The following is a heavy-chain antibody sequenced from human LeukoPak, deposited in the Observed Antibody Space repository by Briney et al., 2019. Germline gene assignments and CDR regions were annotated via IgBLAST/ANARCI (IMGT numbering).Heavy chain of an antibody. CDR1: GGTFSSYA. D-gene: IGHD2-21*01. Sequence: ASVMVSCKASGGTFSSYAISWVRQAPGQGLEWMGGIIPIFGTANYAQKFQGRVTITADESTSTAYMELSSLRSEDTAVYYCARDSHIAEVAYYFDYWGQGTLVSVSS. V-gene: IGHV1-69*13. J-gene: IGHJ4*02. CDR2: IIPIFGTA. CDR3: ARDSHIAEVAYYFDY.